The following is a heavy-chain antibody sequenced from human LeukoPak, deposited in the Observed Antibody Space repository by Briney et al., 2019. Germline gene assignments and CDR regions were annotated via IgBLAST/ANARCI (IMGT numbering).Heavy chain of an antibody. CDR2: ISSSSSYI. V-gene: IGHV3-21*01. CDR3: ARDSGIIVGATTPPDY. D-gene: IGHD1-26*01. CDR1: GFTFSSYS. Sequence: GGSLRLSCAASGFTFSSYSMNWVRQASGKGLEWVSSISSSSSYIYYADSVKGRFTISRDNAKNSLYLQMNSLRAKDTAVYYCARDSGIIVGATTPPDYWGQGTLVTVSS. J-gene: IGHJ4*02.